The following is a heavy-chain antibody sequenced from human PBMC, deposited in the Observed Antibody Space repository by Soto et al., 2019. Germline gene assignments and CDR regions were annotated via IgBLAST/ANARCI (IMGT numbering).Heavy chain of an antibody. V-gene: IGHV1-58*01. CDR2: IVVGSGNT. CDR1: GFTFTSSA. Sequence: QMQLVQSGPEVKKPGTSVKVSCKASGFTFTSSAVQWVRQARGQRLEWIGWIVVGSGNTNYAQKLQERLTITRYVSNRTCYIELSSLTIELTAVYYRAEDRIYCGGDCYVDWGQGALVTVSS. CDR3: AEDRIYCGGDCYVD. D-gene: IGHD2-21*02. J-gene: IGHJ1*01.